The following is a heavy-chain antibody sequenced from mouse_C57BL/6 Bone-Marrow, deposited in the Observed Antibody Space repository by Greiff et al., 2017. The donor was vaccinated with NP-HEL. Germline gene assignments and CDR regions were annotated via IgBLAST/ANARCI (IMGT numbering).Heavy chain of an antibody. CDR1: GFTFSDYY. D-gene: IGHD2-3*01. CDR2: ISNGGGST. J-gene: IGHJ4*01. Sequence: EVQGVESGGGLVQPGGSLKLSCAASGFTFSDYYMYWVRQTPEKRLEWVAYISNGGGSTYYPDTVKGRFTISRDNAKNTLYLQMSRLKSEDTAMYYCARHVTGWYAMDYWGQGTSVTVSS. CDR3: ARHVTGWYAMDY. V-gene: IGHV5-12*01.